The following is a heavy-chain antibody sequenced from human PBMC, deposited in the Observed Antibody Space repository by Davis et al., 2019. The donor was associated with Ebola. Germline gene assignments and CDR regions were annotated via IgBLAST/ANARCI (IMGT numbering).Heavy chain of an antibody. V-gene: IGHV1-18*01. Sequence: ASVKVSCKASGYSFNSYDINWVRQAPGQGLEWMGWISAYNGNTRYAQKLQGRVTMTTETSTSTAYMELKSLKSDDTAIYYCARRADPRGGWFDPWGQGTLVTVSS. CDR1: GYSFNSYD. J-gene: IGHJ5*02. CDR2: ISAYNGNT. CDR3: ARRADPRGGWFDP. D-gene: IGHD3-10*01.